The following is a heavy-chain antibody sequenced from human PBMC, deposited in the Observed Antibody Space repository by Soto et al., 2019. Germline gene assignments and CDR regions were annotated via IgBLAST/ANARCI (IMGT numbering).Heavy chain of an antibody. Sequence: SETLSLTCTVSGGSISSSSYYWGWIRHPPGKGLEWIGSIYYSGSTYYNPSLKSRVTISVDTSKNQFSLKLSSVTAADTAVYYCARPRAPSTVTAFDYWGQGTLVTVSS. V-gene: IGHV4-39*01. D-gene: IGHD4-17*01. CDR2: IYYSGST. CDR1: GGSISSSSYY. J-gene: IGHJ4*02. CDR3: ARPRAPSTVTAFDY.